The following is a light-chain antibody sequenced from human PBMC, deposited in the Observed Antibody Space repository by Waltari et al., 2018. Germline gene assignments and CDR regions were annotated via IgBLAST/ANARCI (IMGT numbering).Light chain of an antibody. CDR1: QSVSRT. Sequence: EIVLTQSPGTLSLSPGDRATLSCRASQSVSRTLAWYQQKPGQAPRLLIYDASSRATGIADRFSGSGSGTDVSLTISRLEPEDFAVYYCQKYGSLPATFGQGTKVEIK. CDR3: QKYGSLPAT. V-gene: IGKV3-20*01. CDR2: DAS. J-gene: IGKJ1*01.